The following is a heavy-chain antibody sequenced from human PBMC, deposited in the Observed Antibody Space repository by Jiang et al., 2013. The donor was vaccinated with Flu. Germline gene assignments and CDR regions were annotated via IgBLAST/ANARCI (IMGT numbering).Heavy chain of an antibody. CDR3: AHRTREGTTPWSRRWFIFDY. Sequence: KPTQTLTLTCTFSGLSLSTSGVGVGWIRQPPGKALEWLALIYWNDDKRYSPSLKSRLTITKDTSKNQVVLTMTNMDPVDTATYYCAHRTREGTTPWSRRWFIFDYWGQGTLVTVSS. V-gene: IGHV2-5*01. D-gene: IGHD3-9*01. CDR2: IYWNDDK. J-gene: IGHJ4*02. CDR1: GLSLSTSGVG.